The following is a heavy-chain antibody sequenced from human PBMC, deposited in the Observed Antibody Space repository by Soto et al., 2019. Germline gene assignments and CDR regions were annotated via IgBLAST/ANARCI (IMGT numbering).Heavy chain of an antibody. CDR3: ARDRPYSGYAYSGLGSGY. V-gene: IGHV1-18*01. J-gene: IGHJ4*02. CDR1: GYTFTSYG. CDR2: ISAYNGNT. Sequence: ASVKVSCKASGYTFTSYGISWVRQAPGQGLEWMGWISAYNGNTNYAQKLQGRVTMTTDTSTSTAYMELRSLRSDDTAVYYCARDRPYSGYAYSGLGSGYWGQGTLVTVSS. D-gene: IGHD5-12*01.